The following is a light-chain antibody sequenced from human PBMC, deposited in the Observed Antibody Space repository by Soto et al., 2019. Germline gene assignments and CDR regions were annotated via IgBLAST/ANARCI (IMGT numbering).Light chain of an antibody. CDR3: HQRQSWPRT. CDR1: QRVSSD. CDR2: XXX. J-gene: IGKJ1*01. V-gene: IGKV3-11*01. Sequence: DIVMTQSPDSLAVSLGERATINCKSSQRVSSDSLAWYQKXTGXXXXXXXHXXXNRDTGITDRFSGSGSGTDFTLTISDVEPEDFAVYYCHQRQSWPRTFGQETKVESK.